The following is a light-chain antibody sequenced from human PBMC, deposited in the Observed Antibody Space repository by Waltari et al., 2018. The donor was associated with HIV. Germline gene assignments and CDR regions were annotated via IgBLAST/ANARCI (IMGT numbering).Light chain of an antibody. J-gene: IGLJ3*02. CDR3: CSYAGGYTLV. CDR2: DVT. Sequence: QSALTQPRSVSGSPGQSVTISCTGTSSAVGGYNYVSWYQQRPGKAPKLMIYDVTKRPSGVPDRFSGSKSGNTASLTISGLQAEDEADYFCCSYAGGYTLVFGGGTKLTVL. V-gene: IGLV2-11*01. CDR1: SSAVGGYNY.